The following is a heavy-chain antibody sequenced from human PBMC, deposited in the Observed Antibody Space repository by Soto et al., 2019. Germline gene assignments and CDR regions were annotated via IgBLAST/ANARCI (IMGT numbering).Heavy chain of an antibody. V-gene: IGHV5-10-1*01. D-gene: IGHD4-4*01. J-gene: IGHJ6*02. CDR3: ARLVDDYSLSDGMDV. CDR1: GYSFTTYW. CDR2: IDPTDSYI. Sequence: GESLKISCQASGYSFTTYWISWVRQMPGKGLECMGRIDPTDSYIDYGPSFEGHVTMSVDRSINTAYLEWSSLEASDSAMYYCARLVDDYSLSDGMDVWGQGTTVTVSS.